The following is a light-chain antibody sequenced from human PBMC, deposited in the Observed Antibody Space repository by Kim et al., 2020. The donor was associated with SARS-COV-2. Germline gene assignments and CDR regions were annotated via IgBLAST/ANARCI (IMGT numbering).Light chain of an antibody. Sequence: PGERATLSCRASQSIRADLAWYQQKSGQAPRLLIYDASTRATGVPARFTGSGSGTDFTLTINGLQSEDFAMYYCQQYNYWPPWTFGQGTKVDIK. V-gene: IGKV3-15*01. CDR3: QQYNYWPPWT. CDR2: DAS. J-gene: IGKJ1*01. CDR1: QSIRAD.